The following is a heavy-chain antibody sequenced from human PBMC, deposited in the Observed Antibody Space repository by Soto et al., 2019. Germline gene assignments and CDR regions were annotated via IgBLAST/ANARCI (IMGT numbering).Heavy chain of an antibody. CDR2: MNANVDAT. CDR3: AREVVDGCSLWLDP. V-gene: IGHV1-8*01. CDR1: GFTFSTND. D-gene: IGHD3-10*02. J-gene: IGHJ5*02. Sequence: QVPLVQSGAEVKKPGASVKVSCKASGFTFSTNDINWVRQAPGQGLQWMGWMNANVDATDSPQEFKGRVTMTWNASISTAYMELSNLMSVDTAVYYCAREVVDGCSLWLDPWGQGTLVTVSS.